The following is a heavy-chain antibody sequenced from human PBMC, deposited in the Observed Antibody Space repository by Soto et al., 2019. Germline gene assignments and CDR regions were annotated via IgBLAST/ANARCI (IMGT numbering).Heavy chain of an antibody. D-gene: IGHD5-12*01. Sequence: GGSLRLSCTASGFTLGEYSMSWFRQSPGKGLEWVGFIRSKAYGGTTEYAASVKGRFTISRDDSKSIAYLQMNSLKTEDTSVYYCARNSGYDLYYFDFWGQGTLVTVSS. CDR1: GFTLGEYS. V-gene: IGHV3-49*03. CDR3: ARNSGYDLYYFDF. CDR2: IRSKAYGGTT. J-gene: IGHJ4*02.